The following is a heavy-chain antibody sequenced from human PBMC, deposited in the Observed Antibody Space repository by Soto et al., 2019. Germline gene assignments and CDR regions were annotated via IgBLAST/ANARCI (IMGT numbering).Heavy chain of an antibody. J-gene: IGHJ4*02. Sequence: GVSMRVSCAAAGFTFSDYYMSWISQTPGKGLEWVSYISSSGSTIYYADSVKGRFTISRDNAKNSLYLQMNSLRAEDTAVYYCARDSGGYCSGGTCYLVDYWGQGTQVTVSS. D-gene: IGHD2-15*01. CDR1: GFTFSDYY. CDR2: ISSSGSTI. V-gene: IGHV3-11*01. CDR3: ARDSGGYCSGGTCYLVDY.